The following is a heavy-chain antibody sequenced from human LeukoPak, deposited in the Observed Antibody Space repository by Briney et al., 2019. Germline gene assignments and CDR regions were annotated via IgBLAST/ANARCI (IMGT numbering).Heavy chain of an antibody. D-gene: IGHD2-15*01. CDR1: GGTFPNYD. CDR2: FVPSVDVA. Sequence: SVKVSCKASGGTFPNYDISWVRQAPGQGLEWMGRFVPSVDVANYSPKFRGRVTITADKSTTTVFMELSSLRSEGTAVYYCATLCSGGFCYVDYWGQGILVTVSS. V-gene: IGHV1-69*04. J-gene: IGHJ4*02. CDR3: ATLCSGGFCYVDY.